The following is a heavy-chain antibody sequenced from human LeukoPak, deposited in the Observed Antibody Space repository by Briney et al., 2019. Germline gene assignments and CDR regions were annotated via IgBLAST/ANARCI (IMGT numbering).Heavy chain of an antibody. Sequence: SETLSLTCTVSGGSISSSSYYWGWIRQPPGKGLEWIGSIYYSGSTYYNPSLKSRVIISVDTSKNQFSLKLSSVTAADTAVYYCARLPEAVAGFYYYGMDVWGQGTTVTVSS. CDR2: IYYSGST. CDR1: GGSISSSSYY. V-gene: IGHV4-39*01. CDR3: ARLPEAVAGFYYYGMDV. D-gene: IGHD6-19*01. J-gene: IGHJ6*02.